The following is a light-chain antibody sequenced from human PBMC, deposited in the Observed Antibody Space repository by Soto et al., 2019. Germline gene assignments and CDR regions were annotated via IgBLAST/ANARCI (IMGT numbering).Light chain of an antibody. Sequence: DIQMTQSPSTLSASVGDRVTITCRASQSISSRLAWYQQKPGKAPKLLIYKASSLESGVPSRFSGSGSGTEFTLTISSLQPDHFATYYCQQYNSYPWTFGQGTKVEIK. CDR3: QQYNSYPWT. CDR2: KAS. CDR1: QSISSR. J-gene: IGKJ1*01. V-gene: IGKV1-5*03.